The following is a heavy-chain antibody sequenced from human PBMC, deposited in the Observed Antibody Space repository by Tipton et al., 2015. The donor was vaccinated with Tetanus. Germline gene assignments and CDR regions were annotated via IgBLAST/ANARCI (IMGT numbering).Heavy chain of an antibody. V-gene: IGHV4-59*12. D-gene: IGHD2-21*02. J-gene: IGHJ4*01. CDR2: IYSSGSA. CDR3: ATVGLVTASVKY. CDR1: DGSSRNYY. Sequence: TLSLTCSVSDGSSRNYYWSWIRQPPGKGLEWIGNIYSSGSANYNPPLRSRVTISVAASKDRFSLKLTSVTAADTAVYYCATVGLVTASVKYWGQGTLVTVSS.